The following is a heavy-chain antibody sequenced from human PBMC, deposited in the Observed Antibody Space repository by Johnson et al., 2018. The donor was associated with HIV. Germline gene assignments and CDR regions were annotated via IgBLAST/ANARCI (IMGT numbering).Heavy chain of an antibody. D-gene: IGHD3-10*01. V-gene: IGHV3-7*01. CDR1: GFTFSTYW. Sequence: VQVLESGGGLVQPGGSLRLSCAASGFTFSTYWMTWVRQAPGKGLEWVANIKQDGSEKYYVDSVKGRFAISRDNAKNALYLQMTSLRAEDTAVYYCGRDSRALLWFGERGDVSDIWGQGTMVTVSS. J-gene: IGHJ3*02. CDR3: GRDSRALLWFGERGDVSDI. CDR2: IKQDGSEK.